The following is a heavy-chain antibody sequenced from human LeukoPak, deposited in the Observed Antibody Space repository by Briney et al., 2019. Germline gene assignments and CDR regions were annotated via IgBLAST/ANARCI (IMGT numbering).Heavy chain of an antibody. CDR2: ISGSGGST. CDR1: GFTFSSYA. Sequence: GRSLRLSCAASGFTFSSYAMSWVRQAPGKGLEWVSAISGSGGSTYYADSVKGRFTISRDNSKNTLYLQMNSLRAEDTAVYYCAKDSLYGSGSDFDYWGQGTLVTVSS. J-gene: IGHJ4*02. V-gene: IGHV3-23*01. CDR3: AKDSLYGSGSDFDY. D-gene: IGHD3-10*01.